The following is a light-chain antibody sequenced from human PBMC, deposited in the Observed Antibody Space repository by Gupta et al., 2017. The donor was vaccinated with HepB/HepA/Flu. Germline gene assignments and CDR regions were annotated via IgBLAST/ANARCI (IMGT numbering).Light chain of an antibody. Sequence: QPVLTQSSSASAYLGSSVKIPCSLSSGHSSYIIAWHQQQPGKAPRYLMKLEGSGGYKKGSGVPDRFSGSSSGADRYLTISNLQSEDEADYYCETWDSKVFGGGTKLTVL. V-gene: IGLV4-60*03. CDR1: SGHSSYI. CDR3: ETWDSKV. J-gene: IGLJ2*01. CDR2: LEGSGGY.